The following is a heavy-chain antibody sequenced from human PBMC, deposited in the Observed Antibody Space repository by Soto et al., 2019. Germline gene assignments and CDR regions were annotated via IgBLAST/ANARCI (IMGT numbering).Heavy chain of an antibody. CDR1: GGTFSSYA. CDR3: ALHYGSGSNYYYYGMDV. V-gene: IGHV1-69*12. D-gene: IGHD3-10*01. J-gene: IGHJ6*02. Sequence: QVQLVQSGAEVKKPGSSVKVSCKASGGTFSSYAISWVRQAPGQGLEWMGGIIPIFGTANYAQKFQGRVTITADETTSTAFMELSSMTAEDTAVYYCALHYGSGSNYYYYGMDVWGQGTTVTVSS. CDR2: IIPIFGTA.